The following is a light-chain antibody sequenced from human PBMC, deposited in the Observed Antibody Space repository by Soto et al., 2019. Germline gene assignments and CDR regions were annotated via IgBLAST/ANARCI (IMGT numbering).Light chain of an antibody. V-gene: IGLV2-14*03. J-gene: IGLJ3*02. CDR2: EVS. Sequence: QSALTQPASVSGSPGQSITISCTGSSSDIGGYNYVSWYQQYPGKAPKLLIYEVSNRPSGVSNRFSGSKSGNTASLTISGLQAEDEADYYCSSYATSIGVFGGGTKLTV. CDR1: SSDIGGYNY. CDR3: SSYATSIGV.